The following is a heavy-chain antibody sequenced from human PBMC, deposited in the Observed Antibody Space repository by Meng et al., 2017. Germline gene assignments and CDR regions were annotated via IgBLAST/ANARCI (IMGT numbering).Heavy chain of an antibody. CDR2: MNPNSGNT. Sequence: ASVKVSCKTFGYTFTTYGISWVRQAPGQGLEWMGWMNPNSGNTGYAQKFQGRVTITRNTSISTAYMELSSLRSEDTAVYYCARSELVGATTWFDPWGQGTLVTVSS. V-gene: IGHV1-8*03. CDR1: GYTFTTYG. D-gene: IGHD1-26*01. CDR3: ARSELVGATTWFDP. J-gene: IGHJ5*02.